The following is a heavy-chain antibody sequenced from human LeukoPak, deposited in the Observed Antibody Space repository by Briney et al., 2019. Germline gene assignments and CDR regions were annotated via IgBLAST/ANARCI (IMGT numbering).Heavy chain of an antibody. J-gene: IGHJ3*02. CDR3: ARPIKSDGDSSSGEDAFDI. V-gene: IGHV3-33*01. CDR2: IWYDGSNK. Sequence: GGSLRLSCAASGFTFSSSGMHWVRRAPGKGLEWVAVIWYDGSNKYYADSVKGRFTISRDNSKNTLYLQMNSLRAEDTAVYYCARPIKSDGDSSSGEDAFDIWGQGTMVAVSS. D-gene: IGHD6-13*01. CDR1: GFTFSSSG.